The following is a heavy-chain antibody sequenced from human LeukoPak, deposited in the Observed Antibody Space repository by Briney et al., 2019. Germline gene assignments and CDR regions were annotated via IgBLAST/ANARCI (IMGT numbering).Heavy chain of an antibody. J-gene: IGHJ4*02. CDR3: ARHWEVTPYY. CDR1: GGSISSSSYY. V-gene: IGHV4-39*01. Sequence: PSETLYLTCIVSGGSISSSSYYRGWIRQPPGKGLEWIGSIYYSGSAYYNPSLKSRVTISVDTSKNQFSLKLTSVTAADTAVYYCARHWEVTPYYWGQGTLVTVSS. CDR2: IYYSGSA. D-gene: IGHD4-23*01.